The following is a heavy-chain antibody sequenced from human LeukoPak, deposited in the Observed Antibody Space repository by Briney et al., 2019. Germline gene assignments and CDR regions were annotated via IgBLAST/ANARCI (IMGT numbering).Heavy chain of an antibody. V-gene: IGHV4-38-2*02. CDR2: IYHSGNT. CDR1: GYSISSGYY. CDR3: ARDYNRNDFYGDYRYFQH. D-gene: IGHD4-17*01. Sequence: SETLSLTCSVSGYSISSGYYWGWIRQPPGEGLEWIGSIYHSGNTYYNPSLKSRITISVDTSKNQFSLKLSSVTAADTAVYFCARDYNRNDFYGDYRYFQHWGQGTLVTVSS. J-gene: IGHJ1*01.